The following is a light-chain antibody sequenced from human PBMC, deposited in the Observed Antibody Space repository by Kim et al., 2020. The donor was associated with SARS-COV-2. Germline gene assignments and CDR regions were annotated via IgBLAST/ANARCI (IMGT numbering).Light chain of an antibody. J-gene: IGLJ2*01. Sequence: SYELTQPPSVSVAPGKTATITCGGNNIGSKSVHWYQQKPGQAPVLVIYYDSDRPSGIPERFSGSNSGNTATLTISRVEAGDEADYYFQVWNSSSDHPVFG. CDR2: YDS. CDR1: NIGSKS. V-gene: IGLV3-21*04. CDR3: QVWNSSSDHPV.